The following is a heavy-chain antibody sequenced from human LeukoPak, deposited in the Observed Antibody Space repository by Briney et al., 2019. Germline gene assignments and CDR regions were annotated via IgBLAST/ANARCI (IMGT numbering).Heavy chain of an antibody. D-gene: IGHD1-26*01. V-gene: IGHV4-59*01. CDR2: IYYSGST. CDR1: GGSISSYY. J-gene: IGHJ4*02. Sequence: SETLSLTCTVSGGSISSYYWSWIRQPPGKGLEWIGYIYYSGSTNYNPSLKSRVTISVDTSENQFSLKLSSVTAADTAVYYCARAVVGATKGGLDYWGQGTLVTVSS. CDR3: ARAVVGATKGGLDY.